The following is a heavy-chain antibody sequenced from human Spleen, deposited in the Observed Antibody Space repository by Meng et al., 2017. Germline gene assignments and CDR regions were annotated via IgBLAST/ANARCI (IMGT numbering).Heavy chain of an antibody. CDR1: GGSFSGYY. Sequence: VQLPQSGAGLLKPSETLSLTCAVYGGSFSGYYWSWIRQPPGKGLEWIGEINHSGSTNYNPSLKSRVTISVDTSKNQFSLKLSSVTAADTAVYYCARKDGYNIIDYWGQGTLVTVSS. J-gene: IGHJ4*02. CDR2: INHSGST. D-gene: IGHD5-24*01. CDR3: ARKDGYNIIDY. V-gene: IGHV4-34*01.